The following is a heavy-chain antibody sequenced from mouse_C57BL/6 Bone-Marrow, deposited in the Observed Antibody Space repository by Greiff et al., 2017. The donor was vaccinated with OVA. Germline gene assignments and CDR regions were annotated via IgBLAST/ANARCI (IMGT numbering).Heavy chain of an antibody. J-gene: IGHJ4*01. CDR2: IWSGGST. Sequence: VQLQQSGPGLVQPSQSLSITCTVSGFSFTSYGVHWVRQSPGKGLEWLGVIWSGGSTDYNAAFISRLNISKDNSKSQVFFKMNSLQADDTAIYYCARKGAYYSIPYAMDYWGQGTSVTVSS. CDR1: GFSFTSYG. V-gene: IGHV2-2*01. D-gene: IGHD2-5*01. CDR3: ARKGAYYSIPYAMDY.